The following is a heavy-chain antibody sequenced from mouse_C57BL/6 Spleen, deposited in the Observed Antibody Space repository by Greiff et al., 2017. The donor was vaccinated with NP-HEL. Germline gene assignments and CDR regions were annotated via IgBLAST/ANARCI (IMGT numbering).Heavy chain of an antibody. V-gene: IGHV1-55*01. Sequence: VQLQQSGAELVKPGASVKMSCKASGYTFTSYWITWVKQRPGQGLEWIGDIYPGSGSTNYNEKFKGKATLTVDTSSSTAYMQLSSLTSEDSAVYYCARDDYDEVWYFDVWGTGTTVTVSS. CDR1: GYTFTSYW. D-gene: IGHD2-4*01. CDR2: IYPGSGST. J-gene: IGHJ1*03. CDR3: ARDDYDEVWYFDV.